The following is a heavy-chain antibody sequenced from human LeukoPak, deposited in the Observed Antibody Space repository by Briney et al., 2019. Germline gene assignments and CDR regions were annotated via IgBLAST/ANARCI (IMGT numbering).Heavy chain of an antibody. V-gene: IGHV3-30*02. J-gene: IGHJ4*02. CDR2: IQYDGSYK. CDR3: ANANY. Sequence: GGSLRLSCAASGFTFSSKGMHWVRQAPGKGLEWVAFIQYDGSYKYYAESVKDRFTISRDNSKNTLYLQMNSLRAEDTAVYYCANANYWGQGTLVTVSS. CDR1: GFTFSSKG.